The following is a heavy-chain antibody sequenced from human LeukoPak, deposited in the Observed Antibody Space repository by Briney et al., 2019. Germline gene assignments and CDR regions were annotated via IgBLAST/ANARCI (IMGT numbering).Heavy chain of an antibody. CDR3: ARDDYGAPCND. Sequence: VASVKVSCKASGYTFTSYGISWVRQAPGQGLEWMGWISAYNGNTNYAQKLQGRVTMTTDTSTSTAYMELRSLRSDDTAVYYGARDDYGAPCNDWGQGTLVTVSS. D-gene: IGHD4-17*01. CDR1: GYTFTSYG. J-gene: IGHJ4*02. V-gene: IGHV1-18*01. CDR2: ISAYNGNT.